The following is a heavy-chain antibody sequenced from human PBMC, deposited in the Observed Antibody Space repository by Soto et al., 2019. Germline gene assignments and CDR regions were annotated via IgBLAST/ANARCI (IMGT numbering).Heavy chain of an antibody. Sequence: EVQLLESGGDLIQPGGSLRLSCAASGFTFNIYAMTWGRQAPGKGLEWVSAISRYGDFTYYADSVEGRFTISRDNSKNTLYLQMNSLRADDTAVYYCATGRYLDNDSRGYLFDNWGQGTLVTVSS. V-gene: IGHV3-23*01. CDR1: GFTFNIYA. D-gene: IGHD3-22*01. CDR2: ISRYGDFT. CDR3: ATGRYLDNDSRGYLFDN. J-gene: IGHJ4*02.